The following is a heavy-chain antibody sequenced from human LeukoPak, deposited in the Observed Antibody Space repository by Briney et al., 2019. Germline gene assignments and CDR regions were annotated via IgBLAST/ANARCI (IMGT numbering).Heavy chain of an antibody. V-gene: IGHV1-69*05. CDR1: GGTFSSYA. CDR3: ARGDSSGWSLVGHLFDY. D-gene: IGHD6-19*01. J-gene: IGHJ4*02. Sequence: SVKVSCKASGGTFSSYAISWVRQAPGQGLEWMGRIIPIFGTANYAQKFQGRVTITTDESTSTAYMELSSLRSEDTAVYYCARGDSSGWSLVGHLFDYWGQGILVTVSS. CDR2: IIPIFGTA.